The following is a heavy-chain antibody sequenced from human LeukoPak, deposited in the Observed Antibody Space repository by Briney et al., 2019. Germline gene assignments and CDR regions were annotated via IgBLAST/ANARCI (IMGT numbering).Heavy chain of an antibody. CDR2: IIPIFGTA. J-gene: IGHJ3*02. D-gene: IGHD6-13*01. CDR1: GGTFSSYA. CDR3: ARLRYSSSWADAFDI. Sequence: GASVKVSCKASGGTFSSYAISWVRQAPGQGLEWMGGIIPIFGTANYAQKFQGRVTITADESTSTAYMELSSLRSEDTAVYYCARLRYSSSWADAFDIWGQGTMVTVSS. V-gene: IGHV1-69*13.